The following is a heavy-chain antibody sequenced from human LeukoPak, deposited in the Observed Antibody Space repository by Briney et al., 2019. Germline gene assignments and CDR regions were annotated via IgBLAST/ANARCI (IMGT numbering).Heavy chain of an antibody. CDR2: INPNTGGT. Sequence: GASVKVSCTASGHIFTVDSIHWVRQAPGQGLEWMGWINPNTGGTNYAQKFQGRVTMTRDTSSSTVYMELSSLGSDDTAVYYCARVAQWKDDAFDIWGQGTMVTVSS. J-gene: IGHJ3*02. D-gene: IGHD1-1*01. CDR1: GHIFTVDS. CDR3: ARVAQWKDDAFDI. V-gene: IGHV1-2*02.